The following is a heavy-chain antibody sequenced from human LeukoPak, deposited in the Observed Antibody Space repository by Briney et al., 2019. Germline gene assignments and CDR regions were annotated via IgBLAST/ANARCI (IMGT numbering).Heavy chain of an antibody. CDR1: GFTFDDYA. CDR3: AKGFYGSTTYYGMDV. V-gene: IGHV3-9*01. CDR2: ISWNSGSI. J-gene: IGHJ6*02. D-gene: IGHD6-13*01. Sequence: GGSLRLSCAASGFTFDDYAMHWVRQAPGKGLEWVSGISWNSGSIGYADSVKGRFTISRDNAKNSLYLQMNSLRAGDTALYYCAKGFYGSTTYYGMDVWGQGTTVTVSS.